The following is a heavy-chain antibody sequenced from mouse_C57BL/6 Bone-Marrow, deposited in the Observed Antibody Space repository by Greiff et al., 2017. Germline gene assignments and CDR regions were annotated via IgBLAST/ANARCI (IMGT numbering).Heavy chain of an antibody. CDR1: GYTFTSYW. J-gene: IGHJ3*01. D-gene: IGHD2-5*01. CDR3: ARNPSYYSNSWFAY. CDR2: IDPSDSYT. Sequence: QVQLQQPGAELVRPGTSVKLSCKASGYTFTSYWMPWVKQRPGQGLEWIGVIDPSDSYTNYNQKFKGKATLTVDTSSSTAYMQLSSLTSEDSAVYYCARNPSYYSNSWFAYWGQGTLVTVSA. V-gene: IGHV1-59*01.